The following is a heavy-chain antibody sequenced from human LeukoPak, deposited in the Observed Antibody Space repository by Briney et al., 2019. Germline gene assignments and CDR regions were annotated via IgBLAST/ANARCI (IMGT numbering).Heavy chain of an antibody. J-gene: IGHJ4*02. CDR3: AILYGDLDY. Sequence: SETLSLTCAVYGGSFSGYYWSWIRQPPGKGLEWIGEINHSGSTNYNPSLKGRVTISVDTSKNQFSLKLSSVTAADTAVYYCAILYGDLDYWGQGTLVTVSS. V-gene: IGHV4-34*01. CDR2: INHSGST. CDR1: GGSFSGYY. D-gene: IGHD4-17*01.